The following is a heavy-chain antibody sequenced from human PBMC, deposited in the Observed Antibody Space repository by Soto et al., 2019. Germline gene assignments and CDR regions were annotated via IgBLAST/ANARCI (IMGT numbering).Heavy chain of an antibody. CDR2: IYYSGSN. V-gene: IGHV4-39*02. J-gene: IGHJ4*02. Sequence: SETLSLTCIVSGESISGTIYYWGWILQPPGKGLEWIGSIYYSGSNYYNPSLKSRVTISVDTSKKHFSLKLTSVTAADTAVYYCARPGGSGWFYFDSWGQGSQVTVSS. CDR1: GESISGTIYY. CDR3: ARPGGSGWFYFDS. D-gene: IGHD6-13*01.